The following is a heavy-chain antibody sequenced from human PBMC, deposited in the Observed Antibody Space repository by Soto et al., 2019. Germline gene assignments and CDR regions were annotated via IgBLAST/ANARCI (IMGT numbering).Heavy chain of an antibody. V-gene: IGHV4-34*01. CDR3: ARVSYSSGWYHPIFDY. D-gene: IGHD6-19*01. CDR2: INHSGST. CDR1: GGSFSGYY. J-gene: IGHJ4*02. Sequence: PSETLSLTCAVYGGSFSGYYWSWIRQPPGKGLEWIGEINHSGSTNYNPSLKSRVTISVDTSKNQFSLKLSSVTAADTAVYYCARVSYSSGWYHPIFDYWGQGTLVTVSS.